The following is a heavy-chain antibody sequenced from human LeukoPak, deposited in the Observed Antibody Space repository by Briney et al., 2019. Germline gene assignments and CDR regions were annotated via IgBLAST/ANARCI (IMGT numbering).Heavy chain of an antibody. J-gene: IGHJ3*02. CDR3: AREGYSYGHDAFDI. D-gene: IGHD5-18*01. CDR2: MFYSGNT. V-gene: IGHV4-59*01. CDR1: GGYISGYY. Sequence: SETLSLTCSVSGGYISGYYWTWIRQSPGKGLEWIGNMFYSGNTNYNPSLKSRVTISVDTSKNQFSLKLSSVTAADTAVYYCAREGYSYGHDAFDIWGQGTMVTVSS.